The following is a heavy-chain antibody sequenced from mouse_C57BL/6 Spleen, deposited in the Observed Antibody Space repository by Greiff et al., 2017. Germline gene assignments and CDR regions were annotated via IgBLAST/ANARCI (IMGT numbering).Heavy chain of an antibody. CDR3: TTAYYSNYDYAMDY. D-gene: IGHD2-5*01. CDR2: IDPEDGDT. CDR1: GFNIKDYY. Sequence: VQLQQSGAELVRPGASVKLSCTASGFNIKDYYMHWVKQRPEQGLEWIGRIDPEDGDTEYAPKFQGKATMTADKSSNTAYLQLSSLTSEDTAVYYCTTAYYSNYDYAMDYWGQGTSVTVSS. J-gene: IGHJ4*01. V-gene: IGHV14-1*01.